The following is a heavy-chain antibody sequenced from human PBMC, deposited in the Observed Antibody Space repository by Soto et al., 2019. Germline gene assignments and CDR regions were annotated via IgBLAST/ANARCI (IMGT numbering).Heavy chain of an antibody. Sequence: GASVKVSCKASGYTFTGYYMHWVRQAPGQGLEWMGWINPNSGGTNYAQKFQGWVTMTRDTSISTAYMELSRLRSDDTAVYYCAREGPGSGSYTLYYYYGMDVWGQGTTVTV. CDR1: GYTFTGYY. D-gene: IGHD3-10*01. CDR2: INPNSGGT. J-gene: IGHJ6*02. V-gene: IGHV1-2*04. CDR3: AREGPGSGSYTLYYYYGMDV.